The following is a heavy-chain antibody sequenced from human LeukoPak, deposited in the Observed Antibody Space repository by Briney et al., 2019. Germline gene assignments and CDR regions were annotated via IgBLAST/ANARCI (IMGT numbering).Heavy chain of an antibody. CDR3: AKDPYYYDSSGYTREWFDP. V-gene: IGHV3-23*01. Sequence: GGSLRLSCAASGFTFSSYAMSWVRQAPGKGLGWVSAISGSGGSTYYADSVKGRFTISRDNSKNTLYLQMNSLRAEDTAVYYCAKDPYYYDSSGYTREWFDPWGQGTLVTVSS. CDR1: GFTFSSYA. D-gene: IGHD3-22*01. CDR2: ISGSGGST. J-gene: IGHJ5*02.